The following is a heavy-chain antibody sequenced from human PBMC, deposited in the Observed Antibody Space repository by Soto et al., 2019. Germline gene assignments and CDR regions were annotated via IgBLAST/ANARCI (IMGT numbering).Heavy chain of an antibody. CDR2: IYQTESP. CDR3: ARVPSTAFGYYFDF. V-gene: IGHV4-38-2*01. D-gene: IGHD3-3*02. CDR1: GNSISSAYY. J-gene: IGHJ4*02. Sequence: PSETLSLTCAVSGNSISSAYYWGWVSQPPGKGLEWIGNIYQTESPFYNPSIERRVTISIASPENRCPLKLTSLTAADTAVYYCARVPSTAFGYYFDFWAQGALATVSS.